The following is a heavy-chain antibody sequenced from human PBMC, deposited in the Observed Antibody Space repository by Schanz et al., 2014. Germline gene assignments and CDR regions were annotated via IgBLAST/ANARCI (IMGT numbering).Heavy chain of an antibody. CDR2: IGNGGVTI. CDR1: GFPFSDYF. CDR3: AKYRRYYRVSGSYRELEY. D-gene: IGHD3-10*01. V-gene: IGHV3-11*01. Sequence: VQLAESGGGLVQPGGSLRLSCTASGFPFSDYFMAWIRQPPGRGLEWVSYIGNGGVTIYYADSVKGRFTISRDNSKNTLYLQMNSLRPEDTAVYYCAKYRRYYRVSGSYRELEYWGQGTLVTVSS. J-gene: IGHJ4*02.